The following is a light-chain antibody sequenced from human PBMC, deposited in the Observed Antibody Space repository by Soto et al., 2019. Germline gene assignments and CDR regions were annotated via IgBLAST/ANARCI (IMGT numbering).Light chain of an antibody. CDR2: NTN. CDR3: VLNMRSGSAV. CDR1: SDSVSARHF. Sequence: QTVVTQEPSFSVSPGGTVTLTCGLSSDSVSARHFPSWYQQTPGQAPRTLIYNTNTRSSGVPDRFSGSILGNRAALTITGAQADDESDYYCVLNMRSGSAVFGGGTKLTVL. V-gene: IGLV8-61*01. J-gene: IGLJ2*01.